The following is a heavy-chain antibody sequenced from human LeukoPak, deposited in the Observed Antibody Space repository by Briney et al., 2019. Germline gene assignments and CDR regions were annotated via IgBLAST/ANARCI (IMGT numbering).Heavy chain of an antibody. D-gene: IGHD3-22*01. J-gene: IGHJ4*02. CDR3: AKGDNYYDSSGYYYVRALFDY. CDR1: GCTFSSYA. Sequence: GGSLRLSCAASGCTFSSYAMHWVRQAPGKGLEWVAGTSYNGNNKYYADSVKGRFSISRDNSKNTLYLQMNSLRAEDTAVYYCAKGDNYYDSSGYYYVRALFDYWGQGTLVTVSS. CDR2: TSYNGNNK. V-gene: IGHV3-30*04.